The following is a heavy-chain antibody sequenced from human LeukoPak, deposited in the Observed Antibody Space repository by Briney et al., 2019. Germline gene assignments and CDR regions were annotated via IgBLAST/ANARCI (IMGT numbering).Heavy chain of an antibody. CDR1: GGSISSYY. CDR2: VYYSGTT. D-gene: IGHD3-9*01. V-gene: IGHV4-39*07. Sequence: SETLSLTCTVSGGSISSYYWNWIRQPPGKGLEWIGSVYYSGTTYYNPSLKSRVTISIETSKNQFSLKLNSVTAADTAIYYCARDPSYDILTGVDYWGQGTLVTVSS. J-gene: IGHJ4*02. CDR3: ARDPSYDILTGVDY.